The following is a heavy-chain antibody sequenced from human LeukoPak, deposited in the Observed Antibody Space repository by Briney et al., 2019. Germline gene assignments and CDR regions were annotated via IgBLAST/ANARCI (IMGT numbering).Heavy chain of an antibody. Sequence: GGSLRLSCAASGFTFDDDAMHWVRQAPGKGLEWVSGISWNSGSIGYADSVKGRFTISRDNAKNSLYLQMNSLRAEDTALYYCAKDPARTHSSGWYYFDYWGQGTLVTVSS. D-gene: IGHD6-19*01. CDR1: GFTFDDDA. CDR2: ISWNSGSI. J-gene: IGHJ4*02. CDR3: AKDPARTHSSGWYYFDY. V-gene: IGHV3-9*01.